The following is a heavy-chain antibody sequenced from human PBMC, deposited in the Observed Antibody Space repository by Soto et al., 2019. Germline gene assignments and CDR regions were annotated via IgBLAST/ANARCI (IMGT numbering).Heavy chain of an antibody. Sequence: PSETLSLTCAVSGGSISSSNWWSWVRQPAGKGLEWIGEIYHSGSTNYNPSLKSRVTISVDKSKNQFSLKLSSVTAADTAVYYCASADSSGYYFDYFDYWGQGTLVTVSS. V-gene: IGHV4-4*02. J-gene: IGHJ4*02. D-gene: IGHD3-22*01. CDR1: GGSISSSNW. CDR2: IYHSGST. CDR3: ASADSSGYYFDYFDY.